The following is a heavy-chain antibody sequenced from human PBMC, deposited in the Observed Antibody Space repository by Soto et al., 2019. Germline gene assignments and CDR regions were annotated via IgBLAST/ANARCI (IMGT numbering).Heavy chain of an antibody. V-gene: IGHV3-23*01. D-gene: IGHD2-15*01. Sequence: PVGSLRLSCAASGFTFSSYAMGWVRQGPGKGLEWVAVVSIGGSTHYADSVRGRFTISRDNSKNTLSLQMNSLTAEDTDVYFCAKRRGAGGHFDYWGQGALVTVSS. CDR3: AKRRGAGGHFDY. J-gene: IGHJ4*02. CDR1: GFTFSSYA. CDR2: VSIGGST.